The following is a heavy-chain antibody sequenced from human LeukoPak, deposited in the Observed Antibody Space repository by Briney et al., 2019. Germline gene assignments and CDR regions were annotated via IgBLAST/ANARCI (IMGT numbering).Heavy chain of an antibody. J-gene: IGHJ4*02. CDR3: ARLSATTDFDY. CDR2: IYTSGST. CDR1: GYSISSSYY. V-gene: IGHV4-4*07. D-gene: IGHD1-1*01. Sequence: ETPSLTCTVSGYSISSSYYWSWIRQPAGKGLEWIGRIYTSGSTNYNPSLKSRVTMSVDTSKNQFSLKLSSVTAADTAVYFCARLSATTDFDYWGQGTMVTVSS.